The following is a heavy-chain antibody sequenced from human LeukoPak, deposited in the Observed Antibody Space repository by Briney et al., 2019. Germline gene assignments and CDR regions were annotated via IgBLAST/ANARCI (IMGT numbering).Heavy chain of an antibody. CDR1: GFTFRSYA. J-gene: IGHJ6*02. D-gene: IGHD2-21*02. CDR3: AKDLCGDCYPYYYAMDV. CDR2: ISGSGGKT. Sequence: PGGCLSLSCAASGFTFRSYAVNWVRQAPGKGLEWVSGISGSGGKTYFADSVKGRFTISRDNSKNPVYLRMNGRRVEDTAVYYCAKDLCGDCYPYYYAMDVWGQGTTVTVSS. V-gene: IGHV3-23*01.